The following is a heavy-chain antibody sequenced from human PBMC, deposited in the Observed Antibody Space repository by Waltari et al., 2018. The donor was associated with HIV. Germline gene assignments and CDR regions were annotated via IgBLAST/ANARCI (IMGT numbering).Heavy chain of an antibody. J-gene: IGHJ4*02. V-gene: IGHV3-21*01. CDR3: AGSSSWFDY. D-gene: IGHD6-13*01. CDR2: ISSSSSYI. Sequence: EVQLVESGGGLVKPGGSLILSCAASGFTFSSYSMHWVRQAPGKGLEWVSSISSSSSYIYYADSVKGRFTISRDNAKNSLYLQMNSLRAEDTAVYYCAGSSSWFDYWGQGTLVTVSS. CDR1: GFTFSSYS.